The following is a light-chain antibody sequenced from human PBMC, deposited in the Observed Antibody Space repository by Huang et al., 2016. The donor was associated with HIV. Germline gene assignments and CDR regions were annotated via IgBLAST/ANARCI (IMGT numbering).Light chain of an antibody. CDR1: QSIGTY. V-gene: IGKV3-11*01. CDR2: YVS. J-gene: IGKJ4*01. Sequence: EIVLTQSPVTLSLSPGDRATLSCSASQSIGTYLAWYQQKSGQAPRLLIVYVSNRAAGVPARFSASGSETDFTLTIASLDPDDVAIYHCQQRSKWPLTFGGGTKVEMK. CDR3: QQRSKWPLT.